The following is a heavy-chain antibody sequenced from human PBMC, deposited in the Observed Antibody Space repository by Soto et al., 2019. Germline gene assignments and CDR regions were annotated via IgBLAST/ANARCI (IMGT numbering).Heavy chain of an antibody. Sequence: QLQLVQSGAEVTEPGSSVNVSCKASGGTFSSYTVIWVRQAPGQGLEWMGGITPTLNIAKYAEKFQGRVTITADEATSTVNMHLSSLRSEDTAGYFWARGYYSGSKPAAFDYWGQGTLVAVSS. J-gene: IGHJ4*02. CDR1: GGTFSSYT. CDR2: ITPTLNIA. V-gene: IGHV1-69*01. D-gene: IGHD1-26*01. CDR3: ARGYYSGSKPAAFDY.